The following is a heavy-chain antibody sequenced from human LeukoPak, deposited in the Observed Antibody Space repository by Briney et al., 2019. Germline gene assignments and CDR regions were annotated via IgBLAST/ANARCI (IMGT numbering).Heavy chain of an antibody. D-gene: IGHD1-26*01. CDR2: IYSGGST. CDR1: GFTVSSNY. Sequence: GGSLRLSCAASGFTVSSNYMSWVRQAPGKGLEWVSVIYSGGSTYYADSVKGRFTISRDNSKNTLYLQMNSLRAEDTAVYYCAKRVNIVGATAPFDYWGQGTLVTVSS. J-gene: IGHJ4*02. V-gene: IGHV3-53*01. CDR3: AKRVNIVGATAPFDY.